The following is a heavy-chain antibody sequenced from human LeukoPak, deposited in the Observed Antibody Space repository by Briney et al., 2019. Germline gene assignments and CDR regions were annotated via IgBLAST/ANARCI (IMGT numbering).Heavy chain of an antibody. CDR1: GYSFTGYY. CDR2: INPNSGGT. V-gene: IGHV1-2*02. Sequence: ASVKVSCKASGYSFTGYYMHWVRQAPGQGLEWMGWINPNSGGTNYAQKFQGRVTMTRDTSISTAYMELSRLRSDDTAVYYCARDRRVGATPGGYWGQGTLVTVSS. CDR3: ARDRRVGATPGGY. D-gene: IGHD1-26*01. J-gene: IGHJ4*02.